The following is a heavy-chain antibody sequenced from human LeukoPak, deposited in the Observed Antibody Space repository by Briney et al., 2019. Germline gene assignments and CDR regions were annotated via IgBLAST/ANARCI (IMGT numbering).Heavy chain of an antibody. Sequence: GGSLRLSCAASGFTFSSYAMSWVRQAPGKGLEWVSVISGSGGNTYYADSVKGRFTISRDNSKNTLYLQMNSLRAEDTAVYYCARSRLCGGDCFWFDPWGQGTLVTVSS. V-gene: IGHV3-23*01. CDR3: ARSRLCGGDCFWFDP. CDR2: ISGSGGNT. J-gene: IGHJ5*02. D-gene: IGHD2-21*02. CDR1: GFTFSSYA.